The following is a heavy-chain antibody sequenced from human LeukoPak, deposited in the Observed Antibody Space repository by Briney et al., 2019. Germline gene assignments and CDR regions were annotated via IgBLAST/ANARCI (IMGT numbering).Heavy chain of an antibody. J-gene: IGHJ2*01. D-gene: IGHD4-17*01. CDR2: IYYSGTT. V-gene: IGHV4-59*01. Sequence: SETLSLTCTVSGDSISDYYWSWIRQPPGKGLEWIGYIYYSGTTNYNPSLKSRVTISVDTSKKQFSLKLSSVTAADTAVYYCARVRVHGNYWYFDLWGRGTLVTVSS. CDR1: GDSISDYY. CDR3: ARVRVHGNYWYFDL.